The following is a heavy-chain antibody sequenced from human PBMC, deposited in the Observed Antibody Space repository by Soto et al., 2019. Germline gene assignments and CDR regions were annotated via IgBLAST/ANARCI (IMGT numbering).Heavy chain of an antibody. V-gene: IGHV3-33*01. Sequence: QVQLVESGGGVVQPGRSLRLSCAASGFTFSSYGMHWVRQAPGKGLERVAVIWYDGSNKYYADSVKGRFTISRDNSKNTLYLQMNSLRAEDTAVYYCARGGGDIVVVPAAISYYYGMDVWGQGTTVTVSS. CDR3: ARGGGDIVVVPAAISYYYGMDV. CDR1: GFTFSSYG. J-gene: IGHJ6*02. CDR2: IWYDGSNK. D-gene: IGHD2-2*02.